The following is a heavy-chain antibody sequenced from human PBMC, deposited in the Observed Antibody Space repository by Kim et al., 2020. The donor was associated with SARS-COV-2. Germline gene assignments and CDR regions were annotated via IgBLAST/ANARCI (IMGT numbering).Heavy chain of an antibody. CDR1: GGSISSSSYY. Sequence: SETLSLTCTVSGGSISSSSYYWVWIRQPPGKGLEWIGSIYYSGSTYYNPSLKSRVTISVDTSKNQFSLKLSSVTAADTAVYYCARQVAEEDQEGNYFDYWGQGTLVTVSS. CDR2: IYYSGST. D-gene: IGHD6-13*01. V-gene: IGHV4-39*01. CDR3: ARQVAEEDQEGNYFDY. J-gene: IGHJ4*02.